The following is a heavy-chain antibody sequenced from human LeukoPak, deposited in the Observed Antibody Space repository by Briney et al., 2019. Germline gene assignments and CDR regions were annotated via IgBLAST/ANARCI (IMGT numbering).Heavy chain of an antibody. D-gene: IGHD2-15*01. V-gene: IGHV3-7*03. J-gene: IGHJ4*02. CDR2: IKQDGSEK. Sequence: GGSLRLSCAASEFTFSSYWMSWVRQAPGKGLEWVANIKQDGSEKYYVDSVKGRFTISRDNAKNSLYLQMNSLRAEDTAVYYCARGSPRYCSGGSCYPETKYYFDYWGQGTLVTVSS. CDR1: EFTFSSYW. CDR3: ARGSPRYCSGGSCYPETKYYFDY.